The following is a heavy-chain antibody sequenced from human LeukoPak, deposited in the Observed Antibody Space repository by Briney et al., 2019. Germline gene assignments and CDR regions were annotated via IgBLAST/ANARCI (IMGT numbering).Heavy chain of an antibody. V-gene: IGHV4-39*07. CDR3: ARVNTSRGYSYVY. D-gene: IGHD5-18*01. J-gene: IGHJ4*02. Sequence: SETLSLTCTVSGGSISSYYWGWIRQPPGKGLEWIGSIYYSGSTYYNPSLKSRVTISVDTSKNQFSLKLSSVTAADTAVYYCARVNTSRGYSYVYWGQGTLVTVSS. CDR2: IYYSGST. CDR1: GGSISSYY.